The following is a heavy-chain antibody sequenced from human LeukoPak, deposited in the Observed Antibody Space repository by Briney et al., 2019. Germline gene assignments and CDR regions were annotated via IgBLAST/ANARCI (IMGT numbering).Heavy chain of an antibody. CDR2: IYYSGST. D-gene: IGHD3-9*01. J-gene: IGHJ6*02. Sequence: PSETLSLTCTVSGGSVSSGSYYWSWIRQPPGKGLEWIGYIYYSGSTNYNPSLKSRVTISVDTSKNQFSLKLSSVTAADTAVYYCARLRHLTRLYYYGMDVWGQGTTVTVSS. V-gene: IGHV4-61*01. CDR3: ARLRHLTRLYYYGMDV. CDR1: GGSVSSGSYY.